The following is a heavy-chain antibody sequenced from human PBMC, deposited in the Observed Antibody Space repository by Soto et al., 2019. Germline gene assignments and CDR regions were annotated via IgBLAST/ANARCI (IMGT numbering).Heavy chain of an antibody. CDR3: ARSLAYCGGDCYAEWFDP. D-gene: IGHD2-21*02. CDR1: GYSFTSYW. V-gene: IGHV5-51*01. Sequence: PGESLKISCKGSGYSFTSYWIGWVRQMPGKGLEWMGIIYPGDSYTRYSPSFQGQVTISADKSISTAYLQWSSLKASDTAMYYCARSLAYCGGDCYAEWFDPWGQGTLVTVSS. J-gene: IGHJ5*02. CDR2: IYPGDSYT.